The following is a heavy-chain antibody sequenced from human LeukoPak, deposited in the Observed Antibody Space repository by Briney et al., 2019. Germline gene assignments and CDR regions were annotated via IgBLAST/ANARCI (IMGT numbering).Heavy chain of an antibody. Sequence: PGGSLRLSCAASGFTFSSYCMSWVRQAPGKGLEWVSGIGISGGSTYYADSVKGRFTISRDNSKNTLYLQMNSLRAEDTAFYYCAKDHGSGSYCNLPDYWGQGTLVTVSS. CDR2: IGISGGST. CDR3: AKDHGSGSYCNLPDY. D-gene: IGHD3-10*01. CDR1: GFTFSSYC. V-gene: IGHV3-23*01. J-gene: IGHJ4*02.